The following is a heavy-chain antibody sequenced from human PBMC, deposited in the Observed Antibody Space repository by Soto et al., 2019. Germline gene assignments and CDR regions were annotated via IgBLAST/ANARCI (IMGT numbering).Heavy chain of an antibody. CDR1: GYTFTSYG. Sequence: QVQLVQSGAEVKKPGASVKVSCKASGYTFTSYGISWVRQAPGQGLEWMGWISAYNGNTNYAQKLQGRVTMTTDTSTSTAYMELRSLRSDDTAVYYCARDGYYYDSSGYLYPLPHWGQGPLVTVSS. D-gene: IGHD3-22*01. V-gene: IGHV1-18*04. CDR2: ISAYNGNT. J-gene: IGHJ1*01. CDR3: ARDGYYYDSSGYLYPLPH.